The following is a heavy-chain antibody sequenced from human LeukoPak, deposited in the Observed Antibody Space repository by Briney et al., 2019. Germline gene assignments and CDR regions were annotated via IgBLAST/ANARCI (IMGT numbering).Heavy chain of an antibody. Sequence: GGSLRLSCAASGFTFSSYWMSWVRQAPGKGLEWVANIKQDGSEKYYVDSVKGRFTISRDNAKNSLYLQMNSLRAEDTAVYYCAKGHYDILTGPGGFDYWGQGTLVTVSS. D-gene: IGHD3-9*01. CDR3: AKGHYDILTGPGGFDY. V-gene: IGHV3-7*01. CDR2: IKQDGSEK. CDR1: GFTFSSYW. J-gene: IGHJ4*02.